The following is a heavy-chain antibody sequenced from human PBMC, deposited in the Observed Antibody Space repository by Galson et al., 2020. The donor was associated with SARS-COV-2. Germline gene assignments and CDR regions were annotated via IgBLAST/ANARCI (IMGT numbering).Heavy chain of an antibody. CDR1: GFTFSSYA. J-gene: IGHJ5*02. V-gene: IGHV3-23*01. Sequence: GGSLRLSCAASGFTFSSYAMSWVRQAPGKGLEWVSAISGSGGSTYYADSVKGRFTISRDNSKNTLYLQMNSLRAGDTAVYYCAKDGYCSSSSCDANWFDPWGQGTLVTVSS. D-gene: IGHD2-2*03. CDR2: ISGSGGST. CDR3: AKDGYCSSSSCDANWFDP.